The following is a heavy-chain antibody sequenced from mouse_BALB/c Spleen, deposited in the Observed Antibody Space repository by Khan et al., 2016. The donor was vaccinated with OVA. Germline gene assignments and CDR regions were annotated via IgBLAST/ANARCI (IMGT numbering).Heavy chain of an antibody. J-gene: IGHJ3*01. CDR2: IWGDGST. CDR3: ARDRGYIHGGFAY. V-gene: IGHV2-6-7*01. Sequence: VQLQESGPGLVAPSQSLSITCTVSGFSLTGYGVNWIRQPPGKGLEWLGMIWGDGSTDYNSALKSRLSISKDNSTSQVFLQMNSLQIDDTARYYCARDRGYIHGGFAYWGQGTLVTVSA. D-gene: IGHD1-2*01. CDR1: GFSLTGYG.